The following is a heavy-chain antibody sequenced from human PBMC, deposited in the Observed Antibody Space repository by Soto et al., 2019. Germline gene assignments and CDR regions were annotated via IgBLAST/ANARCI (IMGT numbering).Heavy chain of an antibody. D-gene: IGHD6-19*01. CDR2: IYHSGRT. CDR1: GGSISGSNW. V-gene: IGHV4-4*02. Sequence: QVQLQESGPGLVKLSGTLSLTCGVSGGSISGSNWWSWVRQSPGKGLEWIGEIYHSGRTNHNPSLKTRVTISVVKSKNQVSRILSSVTAADTAVYYCARVGVDDAVAGAFYCWGLGALVTVSS. J-gene: IGHJ4*02. CDR3: ARVGVDDAVAGAFYC.